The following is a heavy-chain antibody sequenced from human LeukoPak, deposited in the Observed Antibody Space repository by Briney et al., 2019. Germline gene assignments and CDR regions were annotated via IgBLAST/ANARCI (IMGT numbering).Heavy chain of an antibody. J-gene: IGHJ6*02. CDR1: GASMNTHY. CDR3: ARDIKPYGMDV. Sequence: PSETLSLTCAVSGASMNTHYWSWIRQPPGKGLEWIGYIYYSGSTDYNPSLKSRVTILVDTSKNQFSLNLTSVTAADTAVYYCARDIKPYGMDVWGQGTTVTVSS. CDR2: IYYSGST. V-gene: IGHV4-59*11. D-gene: IGHD3-3*01.